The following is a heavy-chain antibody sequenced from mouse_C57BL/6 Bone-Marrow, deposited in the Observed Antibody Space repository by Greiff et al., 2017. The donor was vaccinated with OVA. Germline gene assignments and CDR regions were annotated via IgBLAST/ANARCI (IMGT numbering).Heavy chain of an antibody. CDR2: INPGSGGT. D-gene: IGHD2-5*01. V-gene: IGHV1-54*01. CDR3: AIYYSNYVAMDY. Sequence: QVQLQQSGAELVRPGTSVKVSCKASGYSFTNYLIEWVKQRPGQGLEWIGVINPGSGGTNYNEKFKGKATLTVDKSSSTAYMQLSSLTSEDSAVYYCAIYYSNYVAMDYWGQGTSVTVSS. J-gene: IGHJ4*01. CDR1: GYSFTNYL.